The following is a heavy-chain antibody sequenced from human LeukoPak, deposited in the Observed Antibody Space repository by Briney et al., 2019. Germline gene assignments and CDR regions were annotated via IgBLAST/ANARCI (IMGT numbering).Heavy chain of an antibody. J-gene: IGHJ5*02. Sequence: GASVKVSCKASGYTFTGYYMHWVRQAPGQGLEWMGWINPNSGGTNYAQKFQGRVTMTRDTSISTAYMELSRLRSDDAAVYYCARKVPAGMRGWFDPWGQGTLVTVSS. CDR1: GYTFTGYY. D-gene: IGHD2-2*01. CDR3: ARKVPAGMRGWFDP. CDR2: INPNSGGT. V-gene: IGHV1-2*02.